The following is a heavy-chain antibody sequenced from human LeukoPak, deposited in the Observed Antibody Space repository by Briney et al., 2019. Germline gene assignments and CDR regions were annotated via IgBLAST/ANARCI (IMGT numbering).Heavy chain of an antibody. CDR2: ISWNSGSI. D-gene: IGHD2-15*01. J-gene: IGHJ4*02. V-gene: IGHV3-9*01. CDR3: AKDRYSAPLFTSDY. CDR1: GFTFSSYA. Sequence: PGGSLRLSCAASGFTFSSYAMSWVRQAPGKGLEWVSGISWNSGSIGYADSVKGRFTISRDNAKNSLYLQMNSLRAEDTALYYCAKDRYSAPLFTSDYWGQGTLVTVSS.